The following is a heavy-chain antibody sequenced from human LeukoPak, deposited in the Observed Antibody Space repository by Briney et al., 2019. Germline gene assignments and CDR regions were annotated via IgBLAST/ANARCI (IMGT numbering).Heavy chain of an antibody. V-gene: IGHV4-4*07. CDR1: LDSISSFY. CDR3: ARDVGASNFDY. J-gene: IGHJ4*02. Sequence: SETLSLTCNVSLDSISSFYWSWIRQSAGAGLEWVGRIYTTGKTDYNPSLKSRVTVSVDTSRNQVSLKLRSVTAADTAVYYCARDVGASNFDYWGQGILVTVSS. D-gene: IGHD1-26*01. CDR2: IYTTGKT.